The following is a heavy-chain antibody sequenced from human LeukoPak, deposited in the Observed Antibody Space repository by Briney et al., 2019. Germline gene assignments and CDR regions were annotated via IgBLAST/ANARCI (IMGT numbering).Heavy chain of an antibody. V-gene: IGHV1-69*13. CDR1: GGTFSSYA. CDR3: ARDRYSSSSYWYYYYYYGMDV. Sequence: ASVKVSCKASGGTFSSYAISWARQAPGQGREWMGEIIPIFGTANYAQKFQGRVTITADESTSTAYMELSSLRSEDTAVYYCARDRYSSSSYWYYYYYYGMDVWGQGTTVTVSS. D-gene: IGHD6-6*01. CDR2: IIPIFGTA. J-gene: IGHJ6*02.